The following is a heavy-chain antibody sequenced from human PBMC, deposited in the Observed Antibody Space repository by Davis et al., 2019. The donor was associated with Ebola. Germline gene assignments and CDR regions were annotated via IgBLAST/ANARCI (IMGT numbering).Heavy chain of an antibody. D-gene: IGHD5-12*01. V-gene: IGHV1-18*04. CDR1: GYTFTNYG. CDR3: ARGLGIVLSLTATSDFDY. CDR2: ISAYNGNT. J-gene: IGHJ4*02. Sequence: ASVKVSCKASGYTFTNYGFSWVRQASGQGLEFMGWISAYNGNTNYAQKFQGRVTMTRDTSISTAYMELSRLRSDDTAVYYCARGLGIVLSLTATSDFDYWGQGTLVTVSS.